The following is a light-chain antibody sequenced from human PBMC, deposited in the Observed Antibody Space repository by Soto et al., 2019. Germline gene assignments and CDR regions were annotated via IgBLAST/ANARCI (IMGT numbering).Light chain of an antibody. CDR1: QSISSY. CDR3: QQSYSTLT. CDR2: AAS. V-gene: IGKV1-39*01. Sequence: DIQMTQSPSSLSASVGDRVTITCRASQSISSYLNWYQQKPGKAPMLLIYAASSLQSGVPSRFSGSGSGTDFTLTISSLQPEDFATYYCQQSYSTLTFGPGTKVDIK. J-gene: IGKJ3*01.